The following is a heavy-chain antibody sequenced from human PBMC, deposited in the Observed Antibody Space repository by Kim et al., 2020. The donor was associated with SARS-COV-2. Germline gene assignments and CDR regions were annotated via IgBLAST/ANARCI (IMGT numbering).Heavy chain of an antibody. J-gene: IGHJ2*01. Sequence: SETLSLTCTVSGGSISSGSHYWGWIRQPPGKGPEWIGTIHYRGSVDYNPSLQSRVTISVDTSKNQFSLTVGSVTAADTAVYYCARRGIASAGIWFFDLWGRGTLVTVSS. CDR2: IHYRGSV. CDR3: ARRGIASAGIWFFDL. D-gene: IGHD6-13*01. V-gene: IGHV4-39*01. CDR1: GGSISSGSHY.